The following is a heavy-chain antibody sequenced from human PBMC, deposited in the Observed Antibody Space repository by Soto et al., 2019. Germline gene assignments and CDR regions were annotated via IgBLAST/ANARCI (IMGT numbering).Heavy chain of an antibody. CDR2: IYYSGST. Sequence: QLQLQESGPGLVKPSETLSLTCTVSGGSISSSSYYWGWIRKPPGKGLEWIGSIYYSGSTYYNPSLKSRVTISVDTSKNQFSLKLSSVTAADTAVYYCARVVPAAPPYYYYYYMDVWGKGTTVTVSS. D-gene: IGHD2-2*01. V-gene: IGHV4-39*01. CDR1: GGSISSSSYY. CDR3: ARVVPAAPPYYYYYYMDV. J-gene: IGHJ6*03.